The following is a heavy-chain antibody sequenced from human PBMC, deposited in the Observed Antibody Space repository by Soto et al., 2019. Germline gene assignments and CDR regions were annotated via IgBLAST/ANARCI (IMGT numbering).Heavy chain of an antibody. V-gene: IGHV3-48*02. J-gene: IGHJ4*02. D-gene: IGHD6-19*01. Sequence: EVQLVESGGGLVQPGGSLRLSCAASGFTFSPYSLIWVRQAPGKGLEWLSYISSSSDTIYYADSVKGRFTVSRDTAKNSLDLQMNSLRDEYTAVYYCARTGQFVSGWYFSIYGGQGTLVTVSS. CDR1: GFTFSPYS. CDR3: ARTGQFVSGWYFSIY. CDR2: ISSSSDTI.